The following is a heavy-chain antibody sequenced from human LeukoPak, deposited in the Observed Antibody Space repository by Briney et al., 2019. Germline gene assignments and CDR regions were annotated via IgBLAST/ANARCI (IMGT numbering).Heavy chain of an antibody. J-gene: IGHJ5*02. D-gene: IGHD1-26*01. Sequence: SETLSLTCTVSAGSISSYYWSWIRQPPGKGLEWIGYIYYSGSTNYNPSLKSRVTISVDTSKNQFSLKLSSVTAADTAVYYCARGPLGAPAGNWFDPWGQGTLVTVSS. CDR3: ARGPLGAPAGNWFDP. V-gene: IGHV4-59*01. CDR2: IYYSGST. CDR1: AGSISSYY.